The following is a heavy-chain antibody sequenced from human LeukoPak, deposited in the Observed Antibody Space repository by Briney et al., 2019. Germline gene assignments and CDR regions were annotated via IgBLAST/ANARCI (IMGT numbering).Heavy chain of an antibody. Sequence: PSETLSLTCTVSGGSISTSSYYWGWVRQPPGKGLEWIGEINHSGSTNYNPSLKSRVTISVDTSKNQFSLKLSSVTAADTAVYYCARHHYGSGSYYPLDPFDYWGQGTLVTVSS. V-gene: IGHV4-39*01. CDR2: INHSGST. D-gene: IGHD3-10*01. CDR3: ARHHYGSGSYYPLDPFDY. CDR1: GGSISTSSYY. J-gene: IGHJ4*02.